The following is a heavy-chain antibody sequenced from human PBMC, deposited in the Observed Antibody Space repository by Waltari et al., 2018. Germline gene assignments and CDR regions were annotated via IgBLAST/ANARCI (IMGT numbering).Heavy chain of an antibody. J-gene: IGHJ4*02. CDR1: GFTFSSYA. D-gene: IGHD3-3*01. Sequence: QVQLVESGGGVVQPGRSLRLSCAASGFTFSSYAMHWVRQAPGKGLEWVAVISYDGSNKDDADSVKGRFTISRDNSKNTLYLQMNSLRAEDTAVYYCASLITYYDFWSGYSMDYWGQGTLVTVSS. V-gene: IGHV3-30-3*01. CDR2: ISYDGSNK. CDR3: ASLITYYDFWSGYSMDY.